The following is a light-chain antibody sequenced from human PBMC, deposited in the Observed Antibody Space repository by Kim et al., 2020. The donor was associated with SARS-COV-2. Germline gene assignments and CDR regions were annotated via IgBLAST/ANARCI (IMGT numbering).Light chain of an antibody. V-gene: IGLV3-1*01. Sequence: SYELTQPPSVSVSPGQTASITCSGDTLGDKYACWYQQKSGQSPVLVIYQDSKRPSGIPERFSGSNSGNTATLTISGTQAIDEADYYCQAWDSGTAVFGAGTQVTVL. J-gene: IGLJ1*01. CDR3: QAWDSGTAV. CDR1: TLGDKY. CDR2: QDS.